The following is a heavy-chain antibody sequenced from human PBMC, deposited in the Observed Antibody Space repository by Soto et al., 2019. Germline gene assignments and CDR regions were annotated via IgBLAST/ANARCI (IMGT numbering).Heavy chain of an antibody. CDR1: GGSVTNSSYY. J-gene: IGHJ4*02. Sequence: PSETLSLTCTVSGGSVTNSSYYWGWIRQSPGKGLEWIGSVYYRGRSYSKSSVKSRVTISVDTSKNRFSLSLNSVTASDTAVYFCVSQRTTVPTQAYFDYWGPGALLTVS. CDR2: VYYRGRS. D-gene: IGHD4-17*01. CDR3: VSQRTTVPTQAYFDY. V-gene: IGHV4-39*01.